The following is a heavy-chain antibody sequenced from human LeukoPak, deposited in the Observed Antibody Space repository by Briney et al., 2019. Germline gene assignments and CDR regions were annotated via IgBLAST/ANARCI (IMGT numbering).Heavy chain of an antibody. Sequence: ASVKVSCKASGYTFTSYYMHWVRQAPGQGLEWMGIINPSGGSTSYAQKFQGRVTMTRDTSTSTVYMELSSLRSEDTAVYYCARVVLEPYCGGDCYSFGIDYWGQGTLVTVSS. D-gene: IGHD2-21*02. V-gene: IGHV1-46*01. CDR3: ARVVLEPYCGGDCYSFGIDY. CDR2: INPSGGST. J-gene: IGHJ4*02. CDR1: GYTFTSYY.